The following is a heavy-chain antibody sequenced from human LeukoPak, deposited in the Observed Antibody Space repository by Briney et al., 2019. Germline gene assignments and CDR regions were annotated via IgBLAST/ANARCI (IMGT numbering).Heavy chain of an antibody. V-gene: IGHV4-61*02. CDR3: ARNDYDSSGYYSDY. CDR1: GGSISSGSYY. Sequence: SETLSLTCTVSGGSISSGSYYWSWIRQPAGKGLEWIGRIYTSGSTNYNPSLKSRVTISVDTSKNQFSLKLSSVTAADTAVYYCARNDYDSSGYYSDYWGPGTLVTVSS. CDR2: IYTSGST. D-gene: IGHD3-22*01. J-gene: IGHJ4*02.